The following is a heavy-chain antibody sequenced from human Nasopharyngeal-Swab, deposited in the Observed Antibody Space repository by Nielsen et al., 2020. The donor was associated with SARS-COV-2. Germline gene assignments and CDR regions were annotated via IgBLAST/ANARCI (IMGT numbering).Heavy chain of an antibody. CDR3: AKQSWGYSYGYYFDY. D-gene: IGHD5-18*01. Sequence: WIRQPPGKGLEWVAVIWYDGSNKYYADSVKGRFTISRDNSKNTLYLQMNSLRAEDTAVYYCAKQSWGYSYGYYFDYWGRGTLVTVSS. V-gene: IGHV3-33*06. J-gene: IGHJ4*02. CDR2: IWYDGSNK.